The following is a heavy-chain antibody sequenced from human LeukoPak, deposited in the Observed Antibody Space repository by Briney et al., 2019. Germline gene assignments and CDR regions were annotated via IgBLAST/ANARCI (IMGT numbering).Heavy chain of an antibody. CDR1: GFTFSSYV. V-gene: IGHV3-30*18. CDR2: ISYEGNNK. Sequence: PGRSLRLSCVASGFTFSSYVMHWVRQAPGKGLEWVAVISYEGNNKSYADSVKGRFTISRDNSKNTLYLQMNSLRGEDTAVYYCAKDPSSDWDYYGMDVWGQGTTVTVSS. J-gene: IGHJ6*02. D-gene: IGHD6-19*01. CDR3: AKDPSSDWDYYGMDV.